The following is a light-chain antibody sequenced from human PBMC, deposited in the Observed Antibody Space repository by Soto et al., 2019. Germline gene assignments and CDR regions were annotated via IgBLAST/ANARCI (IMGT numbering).Light chain of an antibody. CDR3: QQYNSYSQT. V-gene: IGKV1-5*01. CDR1: QSISSW. Sequence: DIQMTQSPSTLSGSVADRVTITCRASQSISSWLAWYQQKPGKAPKLLIYDASSLESGVPSRFSGSGSGTEFTLTISSLQPDDFATYYCQQYNSYSQTFGQGTKVDIK. J-gene: IGKJ1*01. CDR2: DAS.